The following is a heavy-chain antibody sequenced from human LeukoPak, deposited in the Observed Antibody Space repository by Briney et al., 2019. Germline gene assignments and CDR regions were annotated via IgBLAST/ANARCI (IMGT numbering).Heavy chain of an antibody. CDR1: GVSVSNYY. CDR2: IYSGGNA. V-gene: IGHV3-53*01. Sequence: PGGSLSLSCAASGVSVSNYYMSWVRQAPGKGLEWVSVIYSGGNAYYTDSVKGRFTISRDNPKNTVFLQMGSLRGEDTAVYYCARCYYDGSGFYYYFDYWGQGTLVTVSS. CDR3: ARCYYDGSGFYYYFDY. J-gene: IGHJ4*02. D-gene: IGHD3-22*01.